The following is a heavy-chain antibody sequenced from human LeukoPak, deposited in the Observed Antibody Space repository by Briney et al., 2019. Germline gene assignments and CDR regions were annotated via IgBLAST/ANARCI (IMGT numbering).Heavy chain of an antibody. V-gene: IGHV4-34*01. CDR1: GGSFSGYY. CDR3: ARVRFYYYDSSGYSSRGHFDY. J-gene: IGHJ4*02. D-gene: IGHD3-22*01. Sequence: SETLSLTCAVYGGSFSGYYWSWIRQPPGKGLEWIGEINHSGSTNYNPSLKSRVTISVDTSKNQFSLKLSSVTAADTAVYYCARVRFYYYDSSGYSSRGHFDYWGQGTLVTVSS. CDR2: INHSGST.